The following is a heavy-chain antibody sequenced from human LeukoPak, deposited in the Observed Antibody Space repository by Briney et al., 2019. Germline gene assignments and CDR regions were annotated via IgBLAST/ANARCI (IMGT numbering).Heavy chain of an antibody. D-gene: IGHD4-17*01. CDR2: ISSSGSTI. CDR3: ARAQDGDYDIGAFDI. V-gene: IGHV3-48*03. Sequence: PGGSLRLSCAASGFTFSSYEMNWVRQAPGKGLEWVSYISSSGSTIYYADSVKGRFTISRDNAKNSLYLQMNSLRAEDTAVYYCARAQDGDYDIGAFDIWGQGTMVTVSS. CDR1: GFTFSSYE. J-gene: IGHJ3*02.